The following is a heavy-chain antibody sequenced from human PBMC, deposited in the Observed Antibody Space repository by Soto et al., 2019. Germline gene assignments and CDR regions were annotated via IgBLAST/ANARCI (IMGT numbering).Heavy chain of an antibody. D-gene: IGHD1-1*01. V-gene: IGHV3-23*01. CDR2: IHGGGGGT. J-gene: IGHJ2*01. CDR1: GFTFSAYA. CDR3: AKFEGHPLEYWYLDF. Sequence: EVQLLESGGGLVQPGGSLRLSCAASGFTFSAYAMGMVRKYPGKGLEWVPTIHGGGGGTNYADSVKGRFTIYRDESKIRLDAKMNSLRAEDRDVYYCAKFEGHPLEYWYLDFWGRGTLVTVSS.